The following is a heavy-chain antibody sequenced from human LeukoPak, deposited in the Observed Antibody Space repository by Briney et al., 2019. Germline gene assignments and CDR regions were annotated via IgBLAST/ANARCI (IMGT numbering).Heavy chain of an antibody. CDR1: GGSISSGGYS. D-gene: IGHD3-3*01. CDR2: IYHSGST. V-gene: IGHV4-30-2*01. CDR3: ATNDFWSGYTMLSY. Sequence: PSETLTLTCAVSGGSISSGGYSWSWIRQPPGKGLEWIGYIYHSGSTYYNPSLKSRVTISVDRSKNQFSLKLSSVTAADTAVYYCATNDFWSGYTMLSYWGQGTLVTVSS. J-gene: IGHJ4*02.